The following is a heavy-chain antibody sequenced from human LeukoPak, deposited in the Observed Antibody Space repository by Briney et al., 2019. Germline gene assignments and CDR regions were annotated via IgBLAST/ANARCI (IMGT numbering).Heavy chain of an antibody. CDR1: GGSVSDSSFY. CDR3: ARCLATGGRVSFDY. V-gene: IGHV4-39*01. Sequence: SETLSLTCTVSGGSVSDSSFYWGWIRQPPGKGLEWIGSIHSSGNTNYAPSLNSRVTLSVDTSKNQFSLHLSSVTAADTAVYYCARCLATGGRVSFDYWGQGTLVTVSS. J-gene: IGHJ4*02. CDR2: IHSSGNT. D-gene: IGHD6-13*01.